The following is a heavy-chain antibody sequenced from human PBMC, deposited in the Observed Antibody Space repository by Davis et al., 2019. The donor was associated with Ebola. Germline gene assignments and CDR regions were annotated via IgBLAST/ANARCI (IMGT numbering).Heavy chain of an antibody. Sequence: GGSLRLSCEASGFTLSSYWMSWVRQAPGKGLEWVANINEDGSEKHYVDSVKGRFTISRDNAENSLDLQMNSLRAEDTAVYYCARDRGYCSGGACYRLLDYWGQGTLVTVSS. CDR1: GFTLSSYW. D-gene: IGHD2-8*02. J-gene: IGHJ4*02. V-gene: IGHV3-7*01. CDR3: ARDRGYCSGGACYRLLDY. CDR2: INEDGSEK.